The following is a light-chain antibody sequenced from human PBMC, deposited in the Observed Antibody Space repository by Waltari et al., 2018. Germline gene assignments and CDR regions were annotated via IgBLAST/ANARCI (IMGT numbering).Light chain of an antibody. J-gene: IGKJ1*01. CDR2: WAS. V-gene: IGKV4-1*01. CDR1: QSVLHSSNNKNY. CDR3: QQYYSTCQ. Sequence: DIVMTQSPDSLAVSPGERATINCKSSQSVLHSSNNKNYLAWYQQKPGQPPKLLIYWASTRESGVPDRFSGSGSGTDFTLTISSLQAEDVAVYYCQQYYSTCQFGQGTKVEIK.